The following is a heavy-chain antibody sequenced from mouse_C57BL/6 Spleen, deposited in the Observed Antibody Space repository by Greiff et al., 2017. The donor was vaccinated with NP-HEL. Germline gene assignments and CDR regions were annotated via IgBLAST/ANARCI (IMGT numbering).Heavy chain of an antibody. CDR1: GFTFSSYG. D-gene: IGHD3-2*02. J-gene: IGHJ2*01. CDR3: ARHGGLGYFDY. Sequence: EVNLVESGGDLVKPGGSLKLSCAASGFTFSSYGMSWVRQTPDKRLEWVATISSGGSYTYYPDSVKGRFTISRDNAKNTLYLQMSSLKSEDTAMYYCARHGGLGYFDYWGQGTTLTVSS. CDR2: ISSGGSYT. V-gene: IGHV5-6*01.